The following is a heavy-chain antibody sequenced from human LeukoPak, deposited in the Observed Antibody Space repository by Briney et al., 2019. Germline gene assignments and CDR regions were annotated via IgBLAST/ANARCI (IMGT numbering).Heavy chain of an antibody. Sequence: PGGSLRLSCAASGFTFSSYAMTWVRQAPGKGLEWVAFIRYDGSNKYYADSVKGRFTISRDNSKNTLYLQMSSLRPEDTALYYCARSALDIPSAASFDSWGQGSLVTVSS. CDR3: ARSALDIPSAASFDS. V-gene: IGHV3-30*02. CDR2: IRYDGSNK. CDR1: GFTFSSYA. D-gene: IGHD2-2*01. J-gene: IGHJ4*02.